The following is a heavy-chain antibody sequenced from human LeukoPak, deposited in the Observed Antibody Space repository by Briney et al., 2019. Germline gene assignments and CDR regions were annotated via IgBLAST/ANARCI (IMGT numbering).Heavy chain of an antibody. CDR1: LDSTTSNF. CDR2: IHRSGGP. Sequence: PSETLSLTCTVSLDSTTSNFWSWVRQPPGKGLEWIGEIHRSGGPNYNPPLQSRVTISIVRSRNQIALELSSVTAADTAVYYCAREILGGFNPGAYWGQGTLVTVSS. V-gene: IGHV4-4*02. J-gene: IGHJ4*02. D-gene: IGHD1-14*01. CDR3: AREILGGFNPGAY.